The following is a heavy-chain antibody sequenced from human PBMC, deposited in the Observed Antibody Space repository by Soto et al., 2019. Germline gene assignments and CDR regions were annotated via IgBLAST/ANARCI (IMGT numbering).Heavy chain of an antibody. J-gene: IGHJ6*02. CDR2: INSDGSST. Sequence: VQLVESGGGLVQPGGSLRLSCAASGFTFSSYWMHWVRQAPGKGLVWVSRINSDGSSTSYADSVKGRFTISRDNAKNTLYLQMNSLRAEDTAVYYCARAGRITMVRGVTTHYYYGMDVWGQGTTVTVSS. CDR1: GFTFSSYW. D-gene: IGHD3-10*01. CDR3: ARAGRITMVRGVTTHYYYGMDV. V-gene: IGHV3-74*01.